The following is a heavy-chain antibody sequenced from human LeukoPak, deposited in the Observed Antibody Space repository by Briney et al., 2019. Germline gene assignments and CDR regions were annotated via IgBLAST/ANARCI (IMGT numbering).Heavy chain of an antibody. CDR3: VIDFSLTRLERPFDY. CDR1: GFIFKKYW. V-gene: IGHV3-7*01. CDR2: IKEDGSET. D-gene: IGHD1-1*01. Sequence: GGSLRLSCAASGFIFKKYWMNWVRQVPGKGLECLANIKEDGSETYYVDSVKGRFTISRDNAKNSLYLQMNSLRAEDTAVYYCVIDFSLTRLERPFDYWGQGTLVTVSS. J-gene: IGHJ4*02.